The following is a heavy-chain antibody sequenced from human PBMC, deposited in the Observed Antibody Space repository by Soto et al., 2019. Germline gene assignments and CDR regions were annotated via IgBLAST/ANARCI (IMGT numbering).Heavy chain of an antibody. CDR2: IIPIFGTA. J-gene: IGHJ4*02. D-gene: IGHD3-22*01. CDR3: ARGPETYYYDSSGYYYY. V-gene: IGHV1-69*13. Sequence: SVKVSCKASGVTFSSYAISWVRQAPGQGLEWMGGIIPIFGTANYAQKFQGRVTITADESTSTAYMELSSLRSEDTAVYYCARGPETYYYDSSGYYYYWGQGTLVTVSS. CDR1: GVTFSSYA.